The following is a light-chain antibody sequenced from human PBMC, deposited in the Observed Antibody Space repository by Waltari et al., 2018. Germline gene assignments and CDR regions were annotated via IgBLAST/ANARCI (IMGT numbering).Light chain of an antibody. Sequence: QTVVTQEPSLSVSPGGTVTLTCALSSGSLPDTSYASWYLQTPGQPPRTPVYKGNRRSSGVPVRCSGSILGNKAALTITGAQADDESDYYCLLYMGSGIWVFGGGTKLTVL. V-gene: IGLV8-61*01. CDR3: LLYMGSGIWV. CDR2: KGN. CDR1: SGSLPDTSY. J-gene: IGLJ3*02.